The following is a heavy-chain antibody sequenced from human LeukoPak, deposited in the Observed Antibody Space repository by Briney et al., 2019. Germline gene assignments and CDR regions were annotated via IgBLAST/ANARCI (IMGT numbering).Heavy chain of an antibody. CDR2: INSDGSST. J-gene: IGHJ4*02. D-gene: IGHD5-24*01. CDR3: ARGMRWLQGSLYYFDY. CDR1: GFTFSSYC. Sequence: GGSLRLSCAASGFTFSSYCMHWVRQAPGKGLEWVSRINSDGSSTNYADSVKGRFTISRDNAKNTLYLQMNSLRAEDTAVYYCARGMRWLQGSLYYFDYWGQGTLVTVSS. V-gene: IGHV3-74*01.